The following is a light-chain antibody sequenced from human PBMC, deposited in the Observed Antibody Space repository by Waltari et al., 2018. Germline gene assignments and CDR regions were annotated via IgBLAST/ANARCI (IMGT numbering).Light chain of an antibody. CDR3: SSQSSNNVVL. V-gene: IGLV2-14*01. Sequence: QSALTQPASVSGSLGQSATSFCTGTTKDVGGFNSVPGYQEHPGKAPRVIIYDVSDRPSAVSYRFSGSKSGNTASLTISGLQAEDEADYYCSSQSSNNVVLFGGGTKLTVL. J-gene: IGLJ2*01. CDR1: TKDVGGFNS. CDR2: DVS.